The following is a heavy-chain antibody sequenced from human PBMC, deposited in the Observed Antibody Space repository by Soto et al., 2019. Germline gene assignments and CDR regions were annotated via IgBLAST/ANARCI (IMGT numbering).Heavy chain of an antibody. J-gene: IGHJ4*02. CDR3: AKMSSENYYDPVFS. CDR1: GFTFSDYY. D-gene: IGHD3-22*01. Sequence: QVQLVESGGGLVQTSGSLRIACVASGFTFSDYYMSWVRQAPGKGLEWVSYIRSSGNTIYYADSVKGRFTISRDNAKNSVYLQMNSLRAEDTALYFCAKMSSENYYDPVFSWGQGTLVTVSS. CDR2: IRSSGNTI. V-gene: IGHV3-11*01.